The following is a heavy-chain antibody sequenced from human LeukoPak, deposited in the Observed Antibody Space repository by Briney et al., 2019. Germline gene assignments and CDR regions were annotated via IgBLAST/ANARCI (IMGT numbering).Heavy chain of an antibody. CDR1: GFTFSNYG. D-gene: IGHD4-23*01. Sequence: PGRSLRLSCAASGFTFSNYGMHWVRQPPPQGLGRVAFIRYDGSNKYYADPVKGRFTISRDNSKSTLYPQMDSLRAEDTAVYYCAKEPTVGTPSPDYWGEGTLVTVSS. V-gene: IGHV3-30*02. CDR2: IRYDGSNK. CDR3: AKEPTVGTPSPDY. J-gene: IGHJ4*02.